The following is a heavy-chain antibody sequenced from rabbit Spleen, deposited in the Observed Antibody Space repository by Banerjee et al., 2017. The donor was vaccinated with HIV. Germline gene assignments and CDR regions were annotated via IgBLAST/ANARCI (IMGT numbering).Heavy chain of an antibody. D-gene: IGHD1-1*01. CDR3: AQTVVDNTSDALNL. CDR2: INTATGKA. V-gene: IGHV1S45*01. Sequence: QEQLVESGGGLVKPEGSLKLSCTASGFSFSNKAVMCWVRQAPGKGLEWIACINTATGKAVYATWAKGRFIISKTSSTTVTLQLNSLTAADTATYFCAQTVVDNTSDALNLWGPGTLVTVS. J-gene: IGHJ4*01. CDR1: GFSFSNKAV.